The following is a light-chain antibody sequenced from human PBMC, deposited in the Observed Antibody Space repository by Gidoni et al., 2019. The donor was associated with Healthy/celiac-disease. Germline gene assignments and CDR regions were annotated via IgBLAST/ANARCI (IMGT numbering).Light chain of an antibody. CDR2: AAS. CDR3: QQSYSTPWT. J-gene: IGKJ1*01. V-gene: IGKV1-39*01. Sequence: DIQTTQSPSSLSASVGDRVTITYRASQSISSYLNWYQQKPGKAPKLLIYAASSLQSGVPSRFSGSGSGTDFTLTISSLQPEDFATYYCQQSYSTPWTFGQGTKVEIK. CDR1: QSISSY.